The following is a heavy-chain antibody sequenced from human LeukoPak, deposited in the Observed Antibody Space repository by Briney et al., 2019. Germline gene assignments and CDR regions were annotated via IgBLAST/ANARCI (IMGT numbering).Heavy chain of an antibody. CDR2: IFPNGDT. D-gene: IGHD3-16*01. Sequence: GGSLRLSCAASGFTFSGFALSWVRQAPGKGLEWVSTIFPNGDTYYADSVEGRFTISRDNSKSTLYLQMNSLRAEDTALYYCSKRGNSFAKPFDYWGQGTLVTVSS. CDR3: SKRGNSFAKPFDY. CDR1: GFTFSGFA. V-gene: IGHV3-23*01. J-gene: IGHJ4*02.